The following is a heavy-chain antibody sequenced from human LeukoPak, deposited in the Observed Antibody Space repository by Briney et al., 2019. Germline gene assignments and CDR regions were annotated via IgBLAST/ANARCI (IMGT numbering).Heavy chain of an antibody. CDR3: ARAFSDSSDYYIYFQY. Sequence: PGGSLRLSCAASGFSVTNNYMSWVRQAPGKGLEWVSVLYSAGNTYYADSVKGRFTISRDNSKNTLYLQMNSLRAEDTAVYYCARAFSDSSDYYIYFQYWGQGTLVTVSS. CDR1: GFSVTNNY. CDR2: LYSAGNT. D-gene: IGHD3-22*01. V-gene: IGHV3-66*01. J-gene: IGHJ1*01.